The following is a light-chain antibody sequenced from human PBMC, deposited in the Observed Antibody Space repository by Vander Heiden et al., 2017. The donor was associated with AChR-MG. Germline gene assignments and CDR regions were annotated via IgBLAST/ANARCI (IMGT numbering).Light chain of an antibody. V-gene: IGLV3-1*01. J-gene: IGLJ2*01. CDR1: KLGDKY. Sequence: SYELTQPPSVSVSPGQTASITCSGDKLGDKYACWYQQKPGQSPVLVIYQDSKRPSGIPERFSGSNSGNTATLTISGTQAMDEADYYCQAWDSSLVFGGGTKLNV. CDR3: QAWDSSLV. CDR2: QDS.